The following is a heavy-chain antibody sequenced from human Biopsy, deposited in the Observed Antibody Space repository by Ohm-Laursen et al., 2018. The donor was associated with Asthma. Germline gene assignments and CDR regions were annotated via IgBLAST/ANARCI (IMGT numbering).Heavy chain of an antibody. CDR3: ARTYYDFLTGQVNDAFAM. Sequence: SLRLSCAAPGFTFSSYGMHWVRQAPGKGLEWVAVISYDGSTKYSADSVKGRFIVSRDISKNILSLQMNSLRPEDTAVYYCARTYYDFLTGQVNDAFAMWGQGTMVTVSS. D-gene: IGHD3-9*01. V-gene: IGHV3-30*03. CDR1: GFTFSSYG. CDR2: ISYDGSTK. J-gene: IGHJ3*02.